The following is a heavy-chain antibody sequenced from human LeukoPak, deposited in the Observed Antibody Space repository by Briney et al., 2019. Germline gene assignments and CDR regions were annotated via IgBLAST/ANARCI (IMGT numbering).Heavy chain of an antibody. CDR2: IIPIFGTA. J-gene: IGHJ6*03. V-gene: IGHV1-69*05. Sequence: RWASVKVSCKASGGTFSSYAISWVRQAPGQGLEWMGGIIPIFGTANYAQKFQGRVTITTDESTSTAYMELSSLRSEDTAVYYCARGSVATTLVSVGHYYMDVWGKGTTVTVSS. CDR1: GGTFSSYA. CDR3: ARGSVATTLVSVGHYYMDV. D-gene: IGHD5-12*01.